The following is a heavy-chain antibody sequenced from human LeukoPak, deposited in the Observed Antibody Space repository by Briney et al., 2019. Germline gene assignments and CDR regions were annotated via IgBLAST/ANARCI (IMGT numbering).Heavy chain of an antibody. CDR2: IYYSGST. CDR3: ARESEITMVRGVLNYYYYYMDV. J-gene: IGHJ6*03. CDR1: GGSISSYY. V-gene: IGHV4-59*12. Sequence: PSETLSLTCTVSGGSISSYYWSWIRQPPGKGLEWIGYIYYSGSTNYNPSLKSRVTMSVDTSKNQFSLKLSSVTAADTAVYYCARESEITMVRGVLNYYYYYMDVWGKGTTVTVSS. D-gene: IGHD3-10*01.